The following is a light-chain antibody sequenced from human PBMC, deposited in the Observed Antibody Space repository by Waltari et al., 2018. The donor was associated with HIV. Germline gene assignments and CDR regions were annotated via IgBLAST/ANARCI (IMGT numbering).Light chain of an antibody. CDR2: ANI. CDR1: SSNIGAGYD. J-gene: IGLJ2*01. CDR3: QSFDSSLTTSGVI. Sequence: QSVLTQPPSVSGAPGQRVTISCTGSSSNIGAGYDVHWYQQLPGTAPKLLIYANINRPSGVPDRCAGSNSGSSASLAITGLQAEDEAHYYCQSFDSSLTTSGVIFGGGTKLTVL. V-gene: IGLV1-40*01.